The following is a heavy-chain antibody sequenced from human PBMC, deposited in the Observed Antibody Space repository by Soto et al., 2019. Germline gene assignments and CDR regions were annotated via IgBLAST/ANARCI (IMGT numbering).Heavy chain of an antibody. CDR1: GYTFTTYW. D-gene: IGHD5-12*01. V-gene: IGHV5-51*01. J-gene: IGHJ4*02. Sequence: GESLKISCQTSGYTFTTYWIGWARLMPGKGLEWMGIVHPGYSDIRYSPSFEDQVTISADKSTTTTYLQWDSLKPSETAIYFCERKETGYNPIDNWGQGTPVTVSS. CDR2: VHPGYSDI. CDR3: ERKETGYNPIDN.